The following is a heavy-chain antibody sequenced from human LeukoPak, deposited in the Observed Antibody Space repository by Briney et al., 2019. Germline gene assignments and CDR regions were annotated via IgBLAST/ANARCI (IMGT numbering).Heavy chain of an antibody. V-gene: IGHV4-59*01. D-gene: IGHD5-24*01. Sequence: SETLSLTCTVSGGSISSYDWSWIRQPPGKGLEWIGYIYYSGSTNYNPSIQSRVTISVDTCQNQFSVKLSYVPAADTAVYYCARRDGYNGSFHYWGQGTLLTVSS. CDR1: GGSISSYD. CDR3: ARRDGYNGSFHY. CDR2: IYYSGST. J-gene: IGHJ4*02.